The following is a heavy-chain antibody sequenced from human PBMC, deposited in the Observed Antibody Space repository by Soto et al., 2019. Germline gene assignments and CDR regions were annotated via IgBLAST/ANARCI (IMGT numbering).Heavy chain of an antibody. J-gene: IGHJ4*02. Sequence: QVQLVQSGAEVKRPGSSVKVSCKASGGTFSTYVIGWVRQAPGQGLEWMGGIVILSGTVNYAQNFQDRVTITADEYTTTVYMELNNLRSDDKAVYYCAREYDYGDYFYYYWGQGTLVTVSS. CDR2: IVILSGTV. CDR1: GGTFSTYV. V-gene: IGHV1-69*12. D-gene: IGHD4-17*01. CDR3: AREYDYGDYFYYY.